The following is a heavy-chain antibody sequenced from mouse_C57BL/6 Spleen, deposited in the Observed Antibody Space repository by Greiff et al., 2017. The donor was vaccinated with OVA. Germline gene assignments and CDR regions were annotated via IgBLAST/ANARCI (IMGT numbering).Heavy chain of an antibody. CDR2: ISSGSSTI. CDR3: ARRGPITTVVPYGMDY. V-gene: IGHV5-17*01. CDR1: GFTFSDYG. Sequence: EVQGVESGGGLVKPGGSLKLSCAASGFTFSDYGMHWVRQAPEKGLEWVAYISSGSSTIYYADTVKGRFTISIDNAKNTLFLQMTSLRSEDTAMYYCARRGPITTVVPYGMDYWGQGTSVTVSS. D-gene: IGHD1-1*01. J-gene: IGHJ4*01.